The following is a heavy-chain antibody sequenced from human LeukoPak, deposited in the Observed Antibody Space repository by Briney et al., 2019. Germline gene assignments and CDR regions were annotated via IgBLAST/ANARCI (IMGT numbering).Heavy chain of an antibody. CDR2: IRYDGRNN. CDR1: GFTFSSYV. Sequence: GGSLRLSCAASGFTFSSYVMHWVRQAPGKGLEWVAFIRYDGRNNYYADSVKGRFTISRDNSKNTLCLQMNSLRAEDTAVYYCAKEIWPTVTPPGHTHFDYWGQGTLVTVSS. J-gene: IGHJ4*02. D-gene: IGHD4-17*01. CDR3: AKEIWPTVTPPGHTHFDY. V-gene: IGHV3-30*02.